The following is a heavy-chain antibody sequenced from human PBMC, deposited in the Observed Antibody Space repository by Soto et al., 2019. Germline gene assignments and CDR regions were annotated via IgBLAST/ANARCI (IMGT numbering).Heavy chain of an antibody. V-gene: IGHV3-30*18. CDR2: ISYDGSNK. J-gene: IGHJ6*02. CDR3: AKEETQWRAYGMDV. Sequence: GGSLRLSCAASGFTFSTYGMHWVRQAPGKGLEWVAVISYDGSNKYYADSVKGRFTIFRDNSKNTLYLQMNSLRAEDTAVYYCAKEETQWRAYGMDVWGQGTTVTVSS. CDR1: GFTFSTYG. D-gene: IGHD6-19*01.